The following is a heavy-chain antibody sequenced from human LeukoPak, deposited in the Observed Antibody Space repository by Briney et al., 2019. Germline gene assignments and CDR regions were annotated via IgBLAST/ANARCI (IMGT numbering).Heavy chain of an antibody. J-gene: IGHJ4*02. V-gene: IGHV4-34*01. Sequence: PSETLSLTCAIYGGSFSGYSWSWIRQPPGKGLEWIGEMNHSGSANYNRSLNSRVTISVDKSKNQFSLKLSSVTAADTAVYYCARASEPVYYYDSSGYPPYYFDYWGQGTLVTVSS. CDR3: ARASEPVYYYDSSGYPPYYFDY. D-gene: IGHD3-22*01. CDR1: GGSFSGYS. CDR2: MNHSGSA.